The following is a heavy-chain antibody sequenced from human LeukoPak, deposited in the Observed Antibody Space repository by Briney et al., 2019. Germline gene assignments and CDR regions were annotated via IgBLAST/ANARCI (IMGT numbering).Heavy chain of an antibody. CDR1: GFTFSSYS. D-gene: IGHD6-13*01. CDR3: ARDPSSPRDYYYYGMDV. V-gene: IGHV3-21*01. Sequence: GGSLRLSCAASGFTFSSYSMNWVRQAPGKGLEWVSSISSSSSYIYYADSVKGRFTISRDNAKNSLYLQMNSLRAEDTAVYYCARDPSSPRDYYYYGMDVWGQGTTVTVSS. J-gene: IGHJ6*02. CDR2: ISSSSSYI.